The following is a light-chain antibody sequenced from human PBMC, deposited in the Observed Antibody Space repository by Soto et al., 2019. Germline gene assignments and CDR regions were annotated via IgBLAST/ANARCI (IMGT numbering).Light chain of an antibody. J-gene: IGLJ1*01. CDR3: SSLTTSFTYV. CDR2: EVS. V-gene: IGLV2-14*01. CDR1: SSDVGAYNY. Sequence: QSALTQPASVSGSPGQSVAISCTGTSSDVGAYNYVSWYQQHPGKAPKLLLSEVSNRPSGLSDRFSGSKSGNTASLTISGLPAEDEADYYCSSLTTSFTYVFGTGTKVTVL.